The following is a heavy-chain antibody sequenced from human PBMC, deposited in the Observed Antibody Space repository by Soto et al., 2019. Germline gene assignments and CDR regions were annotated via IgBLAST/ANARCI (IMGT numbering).Heavy chain of an antibody. D-gene: IGHD3-10*01. CDR2: ISYDGSNK. CDR3: AKGQRGDDYGLAYCD. CDR1: GISFSSFG. Sequence: QVQLVESGGGAVQPGRSLRLSCAASGISFSSFGMHWVRQAPGTGLQWVAVISYDGSNKYYAVSVTGRFTISSDNSKNTVHLQMNSPGAEDTAVYYGAKGQRGDDYGLAYCDWGQGALFAVSS. V-gene: IGHV3-30*18. J-gene: IGHJ1*01.